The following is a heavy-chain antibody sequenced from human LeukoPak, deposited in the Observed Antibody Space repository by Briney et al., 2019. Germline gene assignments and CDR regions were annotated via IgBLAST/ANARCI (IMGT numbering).Heavy chain of an antibody. CDR3: AKDHYDSSGYYFGY. J-gene: IGHJ4*02. CDR2: ISYDGSNK. V-gene: IGHV3-30*18. D-gene: IGHD3-22*01. CDR1: GFTFSSYG. Sequence: AGGSLRLSCAASGFTFSSYGMHWVRQAPGKGLEWVAVISYDGSNKYYADSVKGRFTISRDNSKNTLYLQMNSLRAEDTAVYYCAKDHYDSSGYYFGYWGQGTLVTVSS.